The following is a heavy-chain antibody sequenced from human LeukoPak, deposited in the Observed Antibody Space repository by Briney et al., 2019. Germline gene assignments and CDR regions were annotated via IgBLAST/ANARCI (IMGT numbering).Heavy chain of an antibody. Sequence: PSETLSLTCAVYGGSFSGYYWSWIRQPPGRGLEWIGEINHSGSTNYNPSLKSRVTMSVDTSKNQFSLKLSSVTAADTAVYYCARDLVGALNWFDPWGQGTLVTVSS. CDR2: INHSGST. J-gene: IGHJ5*02. CDR1: GGSFSGYY. V-gene: IGHV4-34*01. CDR3: ARDLVGALNWFDP. D-gene: IGHD6-6*01.